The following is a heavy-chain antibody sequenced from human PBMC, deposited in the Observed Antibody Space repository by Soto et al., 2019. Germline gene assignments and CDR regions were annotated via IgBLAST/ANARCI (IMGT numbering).Heavy chain of an antibody. CDR3: ARRPVTYYVDS. J-gene: IGHJ4*02. V-gene: IGHV3-30-3*01. CDR2: ISYDGSNE. CDR1: GFTFSNYA. D-gene: IGHD4-17*01. Sequence: QVQLVESGGGVVQPGRSLRLSCAASGFTFSNYAMHWVRQAPGKGLEWGAVISYDGSNEYYADSVKGRFTISRDNSKNTLYLQMNILRAEDTAVYYCARRPVTYYVDSCCQATLVTVSS.